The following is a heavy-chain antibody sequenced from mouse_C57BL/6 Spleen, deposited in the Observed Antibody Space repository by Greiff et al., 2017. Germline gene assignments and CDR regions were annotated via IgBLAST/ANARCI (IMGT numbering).Heavy chain of an antibody. J-gene: IGHJ4*01. Sequence: QVQLQQSGPELVKPGASVKISCKASGYAFSSSWMNWVKQRPGKGLEWIGRIYPGDGDTNYNGKFKGKATLTADKSSSTAYMQLSSLTSEDSAVYFCARSPGPSMDYWGQGTSVTVSS. CDR1: GYAFSSSW. CDR2: IYPGDGDT. CDR3: ARSPGPSMDY. V-gene: IGHV1-82*01.